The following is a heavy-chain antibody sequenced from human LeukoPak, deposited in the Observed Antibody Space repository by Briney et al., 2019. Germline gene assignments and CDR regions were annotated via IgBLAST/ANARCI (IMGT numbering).Heavy chain of an antibody. CDR2: FSGSGGIT. J-gene: IGHJ4*02. V-gene: IGHV3-23*01. CDR3: AKHYYPSGRYYFDY. D-gene: IGHD3-10*01. Sequence: GGSLRLSCAASGFTFGSYAMSWVRQAPGKGLEWVSVFSGSGGITYYADSVKGRFTISRDNSKNTLYLQVNSLRAEDTAVYYCAKHYYPSGRYYFDYWGQGALVTVSS. CDR1: GFTFGSYA.